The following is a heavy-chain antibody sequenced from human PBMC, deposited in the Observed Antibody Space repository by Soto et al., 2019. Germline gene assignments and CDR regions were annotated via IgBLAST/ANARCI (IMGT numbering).Heavy chain of an antibody. V-gene: IGHV1-3*01. CDR1: GYTFTSYA. CDR2: INAGNGNT. J-gene: IGHJ4*02. Sequence: GASVKVSCKASGYTFTSYAMHWVRQAPGQRLEWMGWINAGNGNTKYSQKLQGRVTITRDTSASTANMELRSLRSEDTALYYCARGSPTCDYWVQGTLVTVSS. CDR3: ARGSPTCDY.